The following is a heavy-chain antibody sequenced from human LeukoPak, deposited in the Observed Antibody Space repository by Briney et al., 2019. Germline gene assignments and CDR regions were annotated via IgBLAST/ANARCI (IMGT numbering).Heavy chain of an antibody. Sequence: PSETLSLXCTVSGRSISSYYWSWIRQPAGKGVEWIGCIYTSGSTNYNPSLKRRVTMSVDTSKNQFYLKLTSVTAADTAVYYCARQLKDYGSGSYFDYWGQGTLVTVSS. CDR2: IYTSGST. V-gene: IGHV4-4*07. CDR1: GRSISSYY. D-gene: IGHD3-10*01. CDR3: ARQLKDYGSGSYFDY. J-gene: IGHJ4*02.